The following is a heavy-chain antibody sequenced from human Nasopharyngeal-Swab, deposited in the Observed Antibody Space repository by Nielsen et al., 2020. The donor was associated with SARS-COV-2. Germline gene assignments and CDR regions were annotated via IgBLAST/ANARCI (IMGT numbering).Heavy chain of an antibody. Sequence: WIRQPPGKGLEWIGEINHSGSTSYNPSLKSRVTISVDTSKNQFSLKLSSVTAADTAVYYCARGSLVVVTIAPFDHWGQGTLVTASS. CDR2: INHSGST. D-gene: IGHD3-22*01. V-gene: IGHV4-34*01. CDR3: ARGSLVVVTIAPFDH. J-gene: IGHJ4*02.